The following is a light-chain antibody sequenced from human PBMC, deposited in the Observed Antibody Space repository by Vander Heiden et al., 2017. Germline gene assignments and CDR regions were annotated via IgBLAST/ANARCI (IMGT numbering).Light chain of an antibody. V-gene: IGKV3-20*01. CDR3: QQYGNSPVT. CDR2: GAS. CDR1: QSVNTNF. Sequence: EIVLTQSPDTLSLSPGERATLSCRASQSVNTNFLAWYQQKPGQAPRLLMSGASTRATGVPDRFSGSGSGTDFTLIISRLESEDCAVYFCQQYGNSPVTFGQGTRLE. J-gene: IGKJ5*01.